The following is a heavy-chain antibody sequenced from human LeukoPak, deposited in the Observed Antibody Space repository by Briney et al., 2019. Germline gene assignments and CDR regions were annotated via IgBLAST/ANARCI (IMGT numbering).Heavy chain of an antibody. D-gene: IGHD3-22*01. Sequence: PGGSLRLSCAASGFSFSSYGMRWVRQAPGKGLEWVAVIWYDGGNKYYADSVKGRFTISRDTSRNTLYLQMNSLRAEDTAVYYCARDIGYCDSSAYSLDYWGQGTLVTVSS. J-gene: IGHJ4*02. CDR3: ARDIGYCDSSAYSLDY. CDR1: GFSFSSYG. V-gene: IGHV3-33*01. CDR2: IWYDGGNK.